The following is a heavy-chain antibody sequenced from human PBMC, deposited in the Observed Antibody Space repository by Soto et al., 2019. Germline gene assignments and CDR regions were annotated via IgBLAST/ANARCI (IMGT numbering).Heavy chain of an antibody. CDR1: GDSVSSNSAA. Sequence: PSLALSLTSVSSGDSVSSNSAAWNCIRQSPSRGLEWLGRTYYRSKWYNDYAVSVKSRITINPDTSKNQFSLQLNSVTPEDTAVYYCARVSSSDYYYYYGMDVWGQGTTVTVSS. CDR3: ARVSSSDYYYYYGMDV. CDR2: TYYRSKWYN. V-gene: IGHV6-1*01. D-gene: IGHD6-6*01. J-gene: IGHJ6*02.